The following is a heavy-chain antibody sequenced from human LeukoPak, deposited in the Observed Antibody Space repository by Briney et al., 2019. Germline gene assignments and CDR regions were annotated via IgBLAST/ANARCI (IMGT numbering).Heavy chain of an antibody. D-gene: IGHD3-22*01. J-gene: IGHJ4*02. CDR1: GYTFTSYG. CDR2: ISGYNGNT. V-gene: IGHV1-18*01. Sequence: ASVKVSCKASGYTFTSYGISWVPQAPGQGPERMGWISGYNGNTHYAQKLQGRVTMTTDTSTSTAYMELRSLRSDDTAVYYCARDGHRMYYYGSSDYRFDYWGQGTLVTVSS. CDR3: ARDGHRMYYYGSSDYRFDY.